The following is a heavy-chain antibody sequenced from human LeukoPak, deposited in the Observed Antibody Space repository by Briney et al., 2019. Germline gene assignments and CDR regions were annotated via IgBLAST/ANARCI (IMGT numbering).Heavy chain of an antibody. D-gene: IGHD6-25*01. Sequence: GGSLRLSCAASGFTFSSYEMNWVRQAPGKGLEWVSYISSSGSTIYYADSVKGRFTISRDNAKNSLYLQMNSLRAEDTAVYYCARADAQRQLPDYYYYGMDVWGQGTTVTVSS. CDR3: ARADAQRQLPDYYYYGMDV. CDR2: ISSSGSTI. J-gene: IGHJ6*02. CDR1: GFTFSSYE. V-gene: IGHV3-48*03.